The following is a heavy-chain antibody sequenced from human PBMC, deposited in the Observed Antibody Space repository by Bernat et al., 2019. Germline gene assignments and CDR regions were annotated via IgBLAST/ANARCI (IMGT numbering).Heavy chain of an antibody. CDR3: ARVRSDFQWFRENHAFDI. Sequence: QVQLVQSGAEVKKPGASVKVSCKASGYTFTGYYMHWVRQAPGQGLEWMGWINPNSGGTNYAQKFQGWVTMTRDTSISTAYMELSRLRSDDTAVYYCARVRSDFQWFRENHAFDIWGQGTIVTVSS. CDR2: INPNSGGT. V-gene: IGHV1-2*04. D-gene: IGHD3-10*01. CDR1: GYTFTGYY. J-gene: IGHJ3*02.